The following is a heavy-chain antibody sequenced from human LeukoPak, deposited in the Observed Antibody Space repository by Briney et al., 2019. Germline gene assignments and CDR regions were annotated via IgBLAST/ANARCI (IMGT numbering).Heavy chain of an antibody. D-gene: IGHD3-10*01. V-gene: IGHV4-39*01. Sequence: SETLSLTCTVSGGFVSSTTYYWSWIRQPPGKGLEWIASINYSGSTYYNPSLKSRVTISVDTSENQFSLKLSSVTAADTAVYYCARYVVYGSGKYYFDYWGQGTLVTVSS. J-gene: IGHJ4*02. CDR2: INYSGST. CDR1: GGFVSSTTYY. CDR3: ARYVVYGSGKYYFDY.